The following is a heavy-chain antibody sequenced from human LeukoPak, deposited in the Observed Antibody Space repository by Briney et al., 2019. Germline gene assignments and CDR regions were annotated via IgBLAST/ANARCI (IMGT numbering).Heavy chain of an antibody. D-gene: IGHD3-22*01. J-gene: IGHJ4*02. CDR2: VDPEDGET. CDR1: GYTFTDYY. V-gene: IGHV1-69-2*01. CDR3: ATVGSATMIQDY. Sequence: GASVKVSCKASGYTFTDYYMHWVQQAPGKGLEGRERVDPEDGETIYAEKFQGRVTITADTSTDTAYMELSSLRSEDTAVYYCATVGSATMIQDYWGQGTLVTVSS.